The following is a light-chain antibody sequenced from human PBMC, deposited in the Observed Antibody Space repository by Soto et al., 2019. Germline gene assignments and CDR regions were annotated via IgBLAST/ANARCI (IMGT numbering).Light chain of an antibody. V-gene: IGLV2-14*01. J-gene: IGLJ1*01. CDR3: SSYTSSSTLV. CDR1: SSDVGAYNS. CDR2: DVS. Sequence: QSALTQPASVSGSPGQSITISCTGTSSDVGAYNSVACYQHNPGKAPKLMIYDVSNRPSGVSSRFSGSKSANTASLSISGLQADDEADYYCSSYTSSSTLVFGTGTKVTVL.